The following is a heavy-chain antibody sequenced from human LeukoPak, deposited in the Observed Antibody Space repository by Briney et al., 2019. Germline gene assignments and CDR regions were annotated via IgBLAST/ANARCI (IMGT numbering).Heavy chain of an antibody. V-gene: IGHV1-3*01. Sequence: ASVKVSCKASGYTFTTYAMHWVRQAPGQRLEWMGWIDAGNGNTKYSQKFQARVTITRDTSASTAYMELSSLRSEDTAVYYCARDPIGSRWPYYFDYWGQGTLVTVSS. CDR1: GYTFTTYA. CDR3: ARDPIGSRWPYYFDY. CDR2: IDAGNGNT. D-gene: IGHD6-13*01. J-gene: IGHJ4*02.